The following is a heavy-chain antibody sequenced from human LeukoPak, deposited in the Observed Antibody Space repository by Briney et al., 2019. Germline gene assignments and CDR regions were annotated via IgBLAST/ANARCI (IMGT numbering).Heavy chain of an antibody. CDR1: GFTFSTYG. V-gene: IGHV3-30*02. Sequence: PAGSLRLSCAASGFTFSTYGMHWIRQAPGKGLEWVAFIRYDGGNKYYADSVKGRFTISRDNSKDTLYLQMNSLRAEDMAVYYCAKEQTEFSYGYAFDYWGQGTLVTVSS. D-gene: IGHD5-18*01. CDR2: IRYDGGNK. CDR3: AKEQTEFSYGYAFDY. J-gene: IGHJ4*02.